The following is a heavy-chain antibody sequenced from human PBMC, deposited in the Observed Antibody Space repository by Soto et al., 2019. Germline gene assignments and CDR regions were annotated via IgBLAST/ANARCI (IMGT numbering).Heavy chain of an antibody. CDR3: ARREWAMVTAFDYYMDV. CDR1: GFTFSDYY. CDR2: ISSSGSTI. V-gene: IGHV3-11*01. Sequence: GGSLRLSCAASGFTFSDYYMSWIRQAPGKGLEWVSYISSSGSTIYYADSVKGRFTISRDNAKNSLYLQMNSLRAEDTAVYYCARREWAMVTAFDYYMDVWGKGTTVTVSS. J-gene: IGHJ6*03. D-gene: IGHD5-18*01.